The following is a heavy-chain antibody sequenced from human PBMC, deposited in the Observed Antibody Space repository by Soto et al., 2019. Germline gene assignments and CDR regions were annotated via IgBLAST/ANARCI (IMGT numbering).Heavy chain of an antibody. D-gene: IGHD2-15*01. V-gene: IGHV3-7*01. Sequence: GGSLRLSCAASGFTSRRYWMNWVRQAPGKGLEWVANIKQDGSETYYVGSVKGRFTISRDNAKNSLYLQMNSLRAEDTAVYFCAGGNRSYGYCGQRTLATVFS. CDR1: GFTSRRYW. J-gene: IGHJ4*02. CDR2: IKQDGSET. CDR3: AGGNRSYGY.